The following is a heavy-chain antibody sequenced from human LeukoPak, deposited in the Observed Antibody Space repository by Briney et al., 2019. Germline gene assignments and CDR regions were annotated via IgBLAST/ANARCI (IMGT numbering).Heavy chain of an antibody. V-gene: IGHV3-23*01. Sequence: GGSLRLSCAASGFTFSSYGMSWVRQAPGKGLEWVSAISGSGGSTYYADSVKGRFTISRDNSKNTLYLQMNSLRAEDTAVYYCAKDNSIAVAGTSLGYWGQGTLVTVSS. J-gene: IGHJ4*02. CDR2: ISGSGGST. CDR1: GFTFSSYG. D-gene: IGHD6-19*01. CDR3: AKDNSIAVAGTSLGY.